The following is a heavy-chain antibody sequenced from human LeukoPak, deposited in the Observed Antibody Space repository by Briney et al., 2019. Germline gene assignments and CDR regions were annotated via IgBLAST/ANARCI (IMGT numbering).Heavy chain of an antibody. D-gene: IGHD6-19*01. CDR2: IYYSGST. CDR1: GGSISSSSYY. Sequence: SETLSLTCTVPGGSISSSSYYWGWIRQPPGKGLEWIGSIYYSGSTYYNPSLKSRVTISVDTSKNQFSLKLSSVTAADTAVYYCARHEDSSGWYYFDYWGQGTLVTVSS. CDR3: ARHEDSSGWYYFDY. J-gene: IGHJ4*02. V-gene: IGHV4-39*01.